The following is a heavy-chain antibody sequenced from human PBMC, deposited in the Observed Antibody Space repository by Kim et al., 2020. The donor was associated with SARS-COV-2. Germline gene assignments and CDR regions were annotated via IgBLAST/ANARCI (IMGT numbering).Heavy chain of an antibody. CDR1: GYTFTSYY. D-gene: IGHD3-3*01. CDR3: ARAYYDFWSGYGTYFDY. CDR2: INPSGGST. J-gene: IGHJ4*02. Sequence: ASVKVSCKASGYTFTSYYMHWVRQAPGQGLEWMGIINPSGGSTSYAQKFQGRVTMTRDTSTSTVYMELSSLRSEDTAVYYCARAYYDFWSGYGTYFDYWGQGTLVTVSS. V-gene: IGHV1-46*01.